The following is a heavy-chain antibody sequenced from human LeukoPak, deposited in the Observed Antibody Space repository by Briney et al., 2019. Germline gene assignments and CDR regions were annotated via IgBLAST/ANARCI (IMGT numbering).Heavy chain of an antibody. CDR3: TRVGATYFFYYYYYMDV. Sequence: GGSLRLSCTASGFTFGAYAMSWVRQAPGKGLEWVGFIRSKAYGGTTEYAASVKGRFTISRDDSKSIAYLQMNSLKTEDTAVYYCTRVGATYFFYYYYYMDVWGKGTTVTVSS. J-gene: IGHJ6*03. V-gene: IGHV3-49*04. D-gene: IGHD1-26*01. CDR2: IRSKAYGGTT. CDR1: GFTFGAYA.